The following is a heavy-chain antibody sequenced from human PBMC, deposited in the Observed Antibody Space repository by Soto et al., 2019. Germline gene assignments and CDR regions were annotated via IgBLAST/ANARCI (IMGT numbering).Heavy chain of an antibody. V-gene: IGHV4-30-4*01. CDR2: IYYSGST. CDR3: ARVLITIFGVAPGWFDP. J-gene: IGHJ5*02. CDR1: GGSISSGDYY. D-gene: IGHD3-3*01. Sequence: SETLSLTCTVSGGSISSGDYYWSWIRQPPGKGLEWIGYIYYSGSTYYNPSLKSRVTISVDTSKNQFSLKLSSVTAADTAVYYCARVLITIFGVAPGWFDPWGQGTLVTVSS.